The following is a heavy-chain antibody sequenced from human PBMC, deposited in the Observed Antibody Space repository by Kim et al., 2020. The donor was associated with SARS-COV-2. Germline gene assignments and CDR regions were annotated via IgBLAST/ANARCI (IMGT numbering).Heavy chain of an antibody. CDR3: AKASGRFLEWLSNDPYYYGMDV. D-gene: IGHD3-3*01. CDR1: GFTFSSYW. J-gene: IGHJ6*02. Sequence: GGSLRLSCAASGFTFSSYWMHWVRQAPGKGLVWVSRINSDGSSTSYADSVKGRFTISRDNAKNTLYLQMNSLRAEDTAVYYCAKASGRFLEWLSNDPYYYGMDVWGQGTTVTVSS. CDR2: INSDGSST. V-gene: IGHV3-74*01.